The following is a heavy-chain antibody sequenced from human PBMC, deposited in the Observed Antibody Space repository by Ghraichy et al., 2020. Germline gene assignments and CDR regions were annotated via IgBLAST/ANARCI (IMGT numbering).Heavy chain of an antibody. CDR1: GFTFSSYS. Sequence: GGSLRLSCAASGFTFSSYSMNWVRQAPGKGLEWVSYISSSSSTIYYADSVKGRFTISRDNAKNSLYLQMNSLRDEDTAVYYCARVGPYYYDSSEISGWGQGTLVTVSS. CDR3: ARVGPYYYDSSEISG. CDR2: ISSSSSTI. V-gene: IGHV3-48*02. J-gene: IGHJ4*02. D-gene: IGHD3-22*01.